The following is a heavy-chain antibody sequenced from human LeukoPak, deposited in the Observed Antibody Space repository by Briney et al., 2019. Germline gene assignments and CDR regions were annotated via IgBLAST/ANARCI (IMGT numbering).Heavy chain of an antibody. CDR2: ISSSGSTI. V-gene: IGHV3-11*04. J-gene: IGHJ4*02. CDR1: GFTFSDYY. Sequence: GGSLRLSCAASGFTFSDYYMSWIRQAPGKGLEWVSYISSSGSTIYYADSVKGRFTISRDNSKNTLYLQMNSLRAEDTAVYYCARAQRWLQLLSDYWGQGTLVTVSS. D-gene: IGHD5-24*01. CDR3: ARAQRWLQLLSDY.